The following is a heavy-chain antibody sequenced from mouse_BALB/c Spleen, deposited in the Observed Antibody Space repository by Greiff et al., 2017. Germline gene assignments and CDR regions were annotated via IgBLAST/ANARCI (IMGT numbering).Heavy chain of an antibody. J-gene: IGHJ2*01. CDR2: IYPGNVNT. CDR3: ARSRYYGYVDY. V-gene: IGHV1S56*01. CDR1: GYTFTSYY. Sequence: VQLQQSGPELVKPGASVRISCKASGYTFTSYYIHWVKQRPGQGLEWIGWIYPGNVNTKYNEKFKGKATLTADKSSSTAYMQLNSLTSEDSAVYFCARSRYYGYVDYWGQGTTLTVSS. D-gene: IGHD1-1*01.